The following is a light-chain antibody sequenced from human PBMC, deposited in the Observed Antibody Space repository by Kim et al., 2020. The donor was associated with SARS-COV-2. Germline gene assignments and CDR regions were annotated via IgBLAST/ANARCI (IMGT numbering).Light chain of an antibody. CDR3: QQFNSYPYT. CDR1: QSISSW. V-gene: IGKV1-5*03. CDR2: KAS. Sequence: DIQMTQSPSTLSSSVGDRVTITCRASQSISSWLAWYQQKPGKAPKLLIYKASTLESGVPSRFSGSGSGTEFTLTISSLQPDDFATYYCQQFNSYPYTFGQGTKLEIK. J-gene: IGKJ2*01.